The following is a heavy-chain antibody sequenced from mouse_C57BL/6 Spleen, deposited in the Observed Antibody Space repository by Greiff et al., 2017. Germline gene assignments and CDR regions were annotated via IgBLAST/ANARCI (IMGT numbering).Heavy chain of an antibody. CDR1: GFNIKDDY. CDR3: TSFPTVVTPDAY. Sequence: VQLQQSGAELVRPGASVKLSCTASGFNIKDDYMHWVKQRPEQGLEWIGWIDPENGDTEYAPKFQGKATITADTSSNTAYLQLSSLTSEDTAVYYCTSFPTVVTPDAYWGPGTLVTVSA. V-gene: IGHV14-4*01. CDR2: IDPENGDT. D-gene: IGHD1-1*01. J-gene: IGHJ3*01.